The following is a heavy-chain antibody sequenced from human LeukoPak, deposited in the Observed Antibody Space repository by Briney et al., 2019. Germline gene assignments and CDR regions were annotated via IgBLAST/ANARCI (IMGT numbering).Heavy chain of an antibody. V-gene: IGHV3-53*01. CDR1: GFTFSSYA. J-gene: IGHJ4*02. Sequence: GGSLRLSCAASGFTFSSYAMTRVRQAPGKGLEWVSVIYSGGSTYYADSVKGRFTISRDNSKNTLYLQMNSLRAEDTAVYYCASGGWRGVDYWGQGTLVTVSS. CDR2: IYSGGST. D-gene: IGHD6-19*01. CDR3: ASGGWRGVDY.